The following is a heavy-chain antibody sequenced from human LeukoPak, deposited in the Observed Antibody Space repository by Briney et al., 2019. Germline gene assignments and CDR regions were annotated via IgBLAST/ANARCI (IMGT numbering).Heavy chain of an antibody. J-gene: IGHJ3*02. Sequence: GGSLRLSCAASGFTFSTYTMNWVRQAPGKGLEWVSSISSSSSYIYYADSVKGRFTISRDNSKTTLYLQMNSLRAEDTAVYYCAKDKMYSDFWSGHDAFDIWGQGTMVTVSS. CDR1: GFTFSTYT. CDR2: ISSSSSYI. CDR3: AKDKMYSDFWSGHDAFDI. D-gene: IGHD3-3*01. V-gene: IGHV3-21*04.